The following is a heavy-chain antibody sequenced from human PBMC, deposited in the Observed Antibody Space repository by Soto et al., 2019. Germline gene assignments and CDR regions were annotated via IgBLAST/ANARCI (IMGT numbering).Heavy chain of an antibody. D-gene: IGHD5-12*01. V-gene: IGHV3-30*03. Sequence: PGGSLRLSCAASGFTFSSYVMHWVRQAPGKGLEWVAVISYDGSNKYYADSVKGRFTISRDNSKNTLYLQMNSLRAEDTAVYYCARAFKGDIVATITLYYYGMDVWGQGTTVTVYS. J-gene: IGHJ6*02. CDR2: ISYDGSNK. CDR3: ARAFKGDIVATITLYYYGMDV. CDR1: GFTFSSYV.